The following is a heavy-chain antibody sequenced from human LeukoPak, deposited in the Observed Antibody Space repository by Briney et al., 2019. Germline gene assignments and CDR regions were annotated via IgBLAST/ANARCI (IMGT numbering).Heavy chain of an antibody. Sequence: PGGSLRLSCAASGFTFSSYAMNWVRQAPGKGLEWVSTITGSGGSTYHADSVKGRFTISRDNSKNTLYLQMNSLRAEDTALYYCARLRWHPGYFDYWGQGTLVTVSS. V-gene: IGHV3-23*01. J-gene: IGHJ4*02. CDR1: GFTFSSYA. CDR2: ITGSGGST. CDR3: ARLRWHPGYFDY. D-gene: IGHD4-23*01.